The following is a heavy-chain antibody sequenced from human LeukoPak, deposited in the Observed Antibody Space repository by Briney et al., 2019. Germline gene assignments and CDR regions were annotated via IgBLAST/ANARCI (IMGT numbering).Heavy chain of an antibody. CDR3: ARRTYNSGSAFDI. Sequence: SETLSLTCAVYGGSFSGYYWSWIRQPPGKGLEWIGEINHSGSTNYNPSLKSRVTISVDTSKNQFSLKLSSVTAADTAVYYCARRTYNSGSAFDIWGQGTMVTVSS. D-gene: IGHD5-18*01. V-gene: IGHV4-34*01. CDR1: GGSFSGYY. J-gene: IGHJ3*02. CDR2: INHSGST.